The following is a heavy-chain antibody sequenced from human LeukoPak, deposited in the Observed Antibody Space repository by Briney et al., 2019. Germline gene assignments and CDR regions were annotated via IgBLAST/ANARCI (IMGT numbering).Heavy chain of an antibody. D-gene: IGHD1-26*01. CDR2: IYSGGGT. CDR1: GGSISSGSYY. V-gene: IGHV4-61*02. J-gene: IGHJ6*03. CDR3: TRGGATSGSYYTDV. Sequence: SETLSLTCTVSGGSISSGSYYWSWIRQPAGKGLEWIGRIYSGGGTNYNPSLKSRVTISLDTSKNLFSLKLTSVTAADTAVYYCTRGGATSGSYYTDVWGKGTTVTISS.